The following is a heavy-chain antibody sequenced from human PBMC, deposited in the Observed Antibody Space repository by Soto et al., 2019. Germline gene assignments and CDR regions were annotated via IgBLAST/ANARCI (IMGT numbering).Heavy chain of an antibody. CDR1: GGSISSGDYY. J-gene: IGHJ6*02. D-gene: IGHD1-1*01. V-gene: IGHV4-30-4*01. Sequence: SETLSLTCTVSGGSISSGDYYWSWIRQPPGKGLEWIGYIYYSGSTYYNPSLKSRITISVDTYKTQFSLKLSPMTAADTAEYYCARDKNWNDHGMDVWGQGTTVTVSS. CDR3: ARDKNWNDHGMDV. CDR2: IYYSGST.